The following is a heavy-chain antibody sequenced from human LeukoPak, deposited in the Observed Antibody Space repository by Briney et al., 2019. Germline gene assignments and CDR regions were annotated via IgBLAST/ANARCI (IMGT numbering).Heavy chain of an antibody. CDR3: AAAIYCSSTSCYPSDY. J-gene: IGHJ4*02. D-gene: IGHD2-2*01. CDR1: GGSISSSSYY. Sequence: PSETLSLTCTVSGGSISSSSYYWGWIRQPPGKGLEWIGSIYYSGSTYYNPSLKSRVTISVDTSKNQFSLKLSSVTAADTAVYYCAAAIYCSSTSCYPSDYWGQGTLVTVSS. V-gene: IGHV4-39*07. CDR2: IYYSGST.